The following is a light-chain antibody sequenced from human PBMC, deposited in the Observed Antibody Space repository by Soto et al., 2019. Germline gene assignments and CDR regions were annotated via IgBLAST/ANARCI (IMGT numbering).Light chain of an antibody. CDR2: RIS. Sequence: DIQMTQSPSSLSASVGDRVTITCRASRSISSYLNWYQQKPGKAPKLLIFRISTLQSGVPSRFSGSGSGTDFTLTISSLQPEDFAIYYCQQSYSTPPWTFVQGTKVEIK. J-gene: IGKJ1*01. CDR3: QQSYSTPPWT. CDR1: RSISSY. V-gene: IGKV1-39*01.